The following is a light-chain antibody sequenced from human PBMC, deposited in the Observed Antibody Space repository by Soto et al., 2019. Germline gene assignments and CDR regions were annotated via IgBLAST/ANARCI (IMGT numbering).Light chain of an antibody. CDR3: QQYSSYPVT. V-gene: IGKV1-5*03. J-gene: IGKJ4*01. Sequence: DIQMTQSPSTLSASVGGRVTITCRATQSISSWLAWYQQKAGKAPKLLIYKASSLESGVPSRFSGSGSGTEFTLTISSLQPEDFASYYCQQYSSYPVTFGGGTKVEIK. CDR1: QSISSW. CDR2: KAS.